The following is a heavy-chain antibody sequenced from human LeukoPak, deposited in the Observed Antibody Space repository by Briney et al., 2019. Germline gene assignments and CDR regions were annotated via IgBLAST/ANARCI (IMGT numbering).Heavy chain of an antibody. CDR2: LSSSGGST. CDR1: GLTFSSYA. Sequence: PGGSLTLFCAASGLTFSSYAMSWVRQAPGKGLEWVSSLSSSGGSTYYADSVKGRFTISRDNSKNTLYLQMNSLRAKDTAVYYCAYPGPAFDIWGQGTMVTVSS. J-gene: IGHJ3*02. CDR3: AYPGPAFDI. V-gene: IGHV3-23*01.